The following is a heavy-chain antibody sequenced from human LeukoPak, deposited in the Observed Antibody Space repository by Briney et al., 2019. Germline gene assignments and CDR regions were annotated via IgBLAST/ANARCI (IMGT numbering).Heavy chain of an antibody. V-gene: IGHV3-23*01. D-gene: IGHD3-22*01. CDR3: AKAEAYYYDSSGYYTLGYFDY. CDR2: ISGSGGST. CDR1: GFTFSSYA. Sequence: GASLRLSCAASGFTFSSYAMSWVRQAPGKGLEWVSAISGSGGSTYYADSVKGRFTISRDNSKNTLYLQTNSLRAEDTAVYYCAKAEAYYYDSSGYYTLGYFDYWGQGTLVTVSS. J-gene: IGHJ4*02.